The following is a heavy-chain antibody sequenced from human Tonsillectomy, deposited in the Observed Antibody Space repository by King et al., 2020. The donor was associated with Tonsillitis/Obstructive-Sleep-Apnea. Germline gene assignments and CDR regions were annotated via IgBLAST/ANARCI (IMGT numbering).Heavy chain of an antibody. D-gene: IGHD4-17*01. CDR3: ARVDGDYGDAFDI. CDR2: IYYSGST. V-gene: IGHV4-59*01. CDR1: GGSISSYY. J-gene: IGHJ3*02. Sequence: VQLQESGPGLVKPSETLSLTCTVSGGSISSYYWSWIRQPPGKGLQWIGYIYYSGSTNYNPSLKSRVTISVDTSKNQFSLKLSSVTAADTAVYYCARVDGDYGDAFDIWGQGTMVTVSS.